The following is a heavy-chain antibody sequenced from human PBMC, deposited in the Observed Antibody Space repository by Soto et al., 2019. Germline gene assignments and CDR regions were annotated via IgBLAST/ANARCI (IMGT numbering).Heavy chain of an antibody. CDR1: GDSISTDDYF. Sequence: SETLSLTCSVSGDSISTDDYFWAWIRQPPGQALEYIGYIYKSTTTYYNPSFESRVAISLDTSKSQFSLTVTSVTAADTAVYFCARGRYCLTGRCFPNWFDSWGQGTLVTVS. CDR2: IYKSTTT. CDR3: ARGRYCLTGRCFPNWFDS. J-gene: IGHJ5*01. D-gene: IGHD2-15*01. V-gene: IGHV4-30-4*08.